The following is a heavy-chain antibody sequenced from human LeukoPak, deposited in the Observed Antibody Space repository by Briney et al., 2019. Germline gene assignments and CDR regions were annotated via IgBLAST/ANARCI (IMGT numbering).Heavy chain of an antibody. CDR1: GFTFRNAW. D-gene: IGHD5-18*01. CDR3: TTVAWMQLWSVGF. Sequence: GGCLRLSCAASGFTFRNAWMSWGRQAPGKGLEWVGRIRSKSDGETTDYGAPVKGRFTISRDDSQNTLYLQMNSLKTEDTAVYYCTTVAWMQLWSVGFWGQGNRVTVSS. V-gene: IGHV3-15*01. J-gene: IGHJ1*01. CDR2: IRSKSDGETT.